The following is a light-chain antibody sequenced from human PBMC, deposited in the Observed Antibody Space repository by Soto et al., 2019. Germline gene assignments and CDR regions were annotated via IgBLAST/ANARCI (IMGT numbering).Light chain of an antibody. J-gene: IGLJ1*01. V-gene: IGLV2-14*01. CDR2: EVS. CDR1: SSDVGGYNY. Sequence: QSALTQPASVSGSPGQSITISCTGTSSDVGGYNYVSWYRQHPGKASKLMIYEVSNRPSGFSNRFSGSKSGNTASLTISGLRAEDEAYYYCSSYTSSSTLYVFGTGTKLTVL. CDR3: SSYTSSSTLYV.